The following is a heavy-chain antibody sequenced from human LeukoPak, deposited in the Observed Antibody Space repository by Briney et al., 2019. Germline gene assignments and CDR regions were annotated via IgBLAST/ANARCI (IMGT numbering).Heavy chain of an antibody. Sequence: GGSLRLSCAASGFTFSSYGMHWVRQAPGKGLEWVAVISYDGSNKYYADSVKGRFTISRDNSKNTLSLQMNSLRAEDTAIYYCAKNGDRGAYCSGGSCYPYYYYYMDVWGKGTTVTISS. CDR2: ISYDGSNK. J-gene: IGHJ6*03. V-gene: IGHV3-30*18. CDR3: AKNGDRGAYCSGGSCYPYYYYYMDV. D-gene: IGHD2-15*01. CDR1: GFTFSSYG.